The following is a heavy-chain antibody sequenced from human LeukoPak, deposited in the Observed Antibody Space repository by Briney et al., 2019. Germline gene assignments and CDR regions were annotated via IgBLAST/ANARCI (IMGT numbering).Heavy chain of an antibody. V-gene: IGHV1-8*03. CDR2: MNPNSGNT. CDR1: GYTFTSYD. D-gene: IGHD6-19*01. Sequence: ASVKVSCKASGYTFTSYDINWVRQATGQGLEWMGWMNPNSGNTGYAQKFQGRVTITSNTSISPAYMELSSLRSEDTAVYYCARGLPLDSSMDYWGQGTLVTVSS. J-gene: IGHJ4*02. CDR3: ARGLPLDSSMDY.